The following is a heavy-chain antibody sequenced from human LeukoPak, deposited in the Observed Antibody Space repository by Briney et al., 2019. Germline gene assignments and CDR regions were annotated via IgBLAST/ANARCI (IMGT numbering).Heavy chain of an antibody. D-gene: IGHD6-19*01. V-gene: IGHV6-1*01. J-gene: IGHJ4*02. CDR3: ARARLPHSSGYYFDY. CDR2: TYYRSKSYN. Sequence: SQTLSLTCALSGDTVSSNSAAWHWTRQSPSRGLEWLARTYYRSKSYNDYAVSVKSRITINPDTSKNQFSLQLNSGTPEDTAVYYCARARLPHSSGYYFDYWGQGTLVTVSS. CDR1: GDTVSSNSAA.